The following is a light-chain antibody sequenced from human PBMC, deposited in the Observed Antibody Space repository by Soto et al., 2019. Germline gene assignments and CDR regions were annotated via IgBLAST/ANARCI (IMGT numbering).Light chain of an antibody. V-gene: IGKV1-39*01. CDR2: AAS. CDR3: QQTYSAPPT. CDR1: QIISTY. Sequence: DVQMTQSPSSLSASVGDRVTITCRASQIISTYLNWYQQRAGLAPRILIYAASSLQSGVPPRFSGSGSGTDVTLTISSLQPEDFATYFCQQTYSAPPTFGQGTKVEIK. J-gene: IGKJ1*01.